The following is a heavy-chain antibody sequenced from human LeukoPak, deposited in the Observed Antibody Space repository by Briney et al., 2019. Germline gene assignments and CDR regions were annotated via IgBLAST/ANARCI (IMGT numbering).Heavy chain of an antibody. CDR2: ISWNSGTI. CDR3: AKGDRSGYYRPPGY. V-gene: IGHV3-9*01. CDR1: GFTFSSYG. Sequence: GRSLRLSCAASGFTFSSYGMHWVRQAPGKGLEWVSGISWNSGTIGYADSVKGRFTISRDNAKNSLYLQMNSLRAEDTALYYCAKGDRSGYYRPPGYWGQGTLVTVSS. J-gene: IGHJ4*02. D-gene: IGHD3-22*01.